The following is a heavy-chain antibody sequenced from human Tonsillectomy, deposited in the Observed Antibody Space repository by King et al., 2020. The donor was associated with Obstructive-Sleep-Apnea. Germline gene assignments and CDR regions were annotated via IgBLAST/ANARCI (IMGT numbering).Heavy chain of an antibody. D-gene: IGHD1-7*01. CDR3: ARVEGTTQDAFDI. V-gene: IGHV1-69*09. Sequence: QLVQSGAEVRKPGSSVKVSCKDSGDTFSSYAISWVRQAPGQGLEWMGGIIPLLGITNYAQTFQGRVTLTADKSTTTAYMEVSRLQPDDTAVYYCARVEGTTQDAFDIGGQGTIVTVSS. J-gene: IGHJ3*02. CDR1: GDTFSSYA. CDR2: IIPLLGIT.